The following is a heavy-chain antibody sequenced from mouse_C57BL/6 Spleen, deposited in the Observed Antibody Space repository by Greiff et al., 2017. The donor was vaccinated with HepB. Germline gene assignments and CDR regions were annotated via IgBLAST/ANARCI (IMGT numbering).Heavy chain of an antibody. J-gene: IGHJ4*01. CDR3: TRCTVVATDYYAMDY. D-gene: IGHD1-1*01. Sequence: QVQLQHSGAELVRPGASVTLSCKASGYTFTDYEMHWVKQTPVHGLEWIGAIDPETGGTAYNQKFKGKAILTADKSSSTAYMELRSLTSEDSAVYYCTRCTVVATDYYAMDYWGQGTSVTVSS. V-gene: IGHV1-15*01. CDR2: IDPETGGT. CDR1: GYTFTDYE.